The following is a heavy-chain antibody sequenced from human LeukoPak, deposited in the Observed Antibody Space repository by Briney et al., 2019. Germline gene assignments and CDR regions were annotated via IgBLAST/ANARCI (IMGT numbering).Heavy chain of an antibody. CDR2: ISGRGGIT. J-gene: IGHJ6*03. Sequence: GGSLRLSCAASESTFNNYAVSWVRQAPGQGLEWVSTISGRGGITYYADSVKGRFTISRDNSKNTVFLQMNSLRVDDTAVYYCARALRESHRPVYSYYYMDVWGKGTTVTVSS. CDR1: ESTFNNYA. CDR3: ARALRESHRPVYSYYYMDV. V-gene: IGHV3-23*01.